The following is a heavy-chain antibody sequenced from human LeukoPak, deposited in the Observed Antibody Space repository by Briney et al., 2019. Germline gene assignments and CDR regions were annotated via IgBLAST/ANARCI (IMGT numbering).Heavy chain of an antibody. J-gene: IGHJ6*02. CDR2: IYYSGRT. D-gene: IGHD5-24*01. CDR1: GDSISGYY. Sequence: SETLSLTCTVSGDSISGYYWSWIRQPPGKGLEWIGYIYYSGRTNYNPSLKSRVTISEDTSKNHFSLRLRSVTAADTAVYSCARALQDYYYGMDVWGQGTTVTVSS. CDR3: ARALQDYYYGMDV. V-gene: IGHV4-59*08.